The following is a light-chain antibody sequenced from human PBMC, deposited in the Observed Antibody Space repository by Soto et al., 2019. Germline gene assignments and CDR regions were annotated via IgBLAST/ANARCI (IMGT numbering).Light chain of an antibody. CDR1: QSVSSN. CDR3: QQYDNWPPWT. J-gene: IGKJ1*01. CDR2: GAS. Sequence: VMTQSPATLSVSPGERATLSCRASQSVSSNLAWYQQKPGQAPRLLIYGASTRATGIPARFSGSGSGTEVTLTISSLQSEDFAVYHCQQYDNWPPWTFGQGTKVEIK. V-gene: IGKV3D-15*01.